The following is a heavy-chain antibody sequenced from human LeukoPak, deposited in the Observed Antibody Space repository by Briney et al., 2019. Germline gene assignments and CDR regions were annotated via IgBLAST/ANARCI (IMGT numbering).Heavy chain of an antibody. CDR3: ARGQNWGDAFDI. Sequence: SETLSLTCTVSGGSISSGGYYWSWIRQHPGKGLEWIGYIYYSGSTYYNPSLKSRVTISVDTSKDQFSLKLSSVTAADTAVYYCARGQNWGDAFDIWGQGTMVTVSS. J-gene: IGHJ3*02. V-gene: IGHV4-31*03. CDR1: GGSISSGGYY. D-gene: IGHD7-27*01. CDR2: IYYSGST.